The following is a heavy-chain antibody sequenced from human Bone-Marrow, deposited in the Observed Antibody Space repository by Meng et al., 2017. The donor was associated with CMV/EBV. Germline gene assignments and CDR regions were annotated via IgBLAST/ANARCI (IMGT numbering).Heavy chain of an antibody. D-gene: IGHD1-26*01. Sequence: GESLKISCAASGFTFTSHAMSWVRQAPGKGLEWVAAITGSGSNTYYGDSGKGRFTISRDDSKTTLYLQLSSLGAEDTAFYYCATREGMGHTVDWGQGTLVTVSS. CDR2: ITGSGSNT. J-gene: IGHJ4*02. CDR3: ATREGMGHTVD. V-gene: IGHV3-23*01. CDR1: GFTFTSHA.